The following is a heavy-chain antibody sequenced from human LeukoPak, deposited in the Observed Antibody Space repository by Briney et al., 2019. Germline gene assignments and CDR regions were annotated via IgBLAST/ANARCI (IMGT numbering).Heavy chain of an antibody. CDR1: DGSFGPYY. CDR2: SNHSGST. D-gene: IGHD4-11*01. CDR3: ARGRDLHIFDF. J-gene: IGHJ3*01. V-gene: IGHV4-34*01. Sequence: SETLSLTCAVSDGSFGPYYWSWIRQPPGKGLEYVGESNHSGSTNYNPSLKGRVTISVDKSKNQFSLRLSPLTAADTAVYFCARGRDLHIFDFWGQGTMVTVSS.